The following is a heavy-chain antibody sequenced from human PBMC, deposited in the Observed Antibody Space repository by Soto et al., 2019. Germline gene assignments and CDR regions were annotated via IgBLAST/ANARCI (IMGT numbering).Heavy chain of an antibody. CDR1: GFTFSTYG. J-gene: IGHJ6*02. CDR2: ISSSSTTI. V-gene: IGHV3-48*02. CDR3: ARYCSGGSCFSSYHYAMDV. D-gene: IGHD2-15*01. Sequence: GGSLRLSCAASGFTFSTYGMNWVRQASGRGLEWISYISSSSTTIYYADSVKGRFTISRDNAKNSLYLQMNSLRDEDTAVYYCARYCSGGSCFSSYHYAMDVWGQGTSVTVSS.